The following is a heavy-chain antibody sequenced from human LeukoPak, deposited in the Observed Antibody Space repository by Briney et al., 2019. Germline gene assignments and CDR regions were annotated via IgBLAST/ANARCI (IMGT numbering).Heavy chain of an antibody. CDR2: IWYDGSNK. J-gene: IGHJ5*02. CDR3: ARGLGDGSGSYYSNWFDP. D-gene: IGHD3-10*01. CDR1: GFTFSSYG. V-gene: IGHV3-33*01. Sequence: GGSLRLSCAASGFTFSSYGMHWVRQAPGKGLEWVAVIWYDGSNKYYADSVKGRFTISRDNSKNTLYLQMNSLRAEDTAVYYCARGLGDGSGSYYSNWFDPWGQGTLVTVSS.